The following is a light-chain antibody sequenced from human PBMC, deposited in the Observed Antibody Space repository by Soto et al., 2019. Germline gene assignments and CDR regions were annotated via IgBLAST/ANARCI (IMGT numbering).Light chain of an antibody. J-gene: IGKJ5*01. Sequence: DIQITHSPSTLSASVVDRVTITFLASQSISTYLAWYQQKAGKAPKLLIYKASTLESGVPLRFSGSGSGTEFTLTISSLQPDDFATYYCQKAASFPINFGQGTRLEIK. CDR3: QKAASFPIN. V-gene: IGKV1-5*03. CDR1: QSISTY. CDR2: KAS.